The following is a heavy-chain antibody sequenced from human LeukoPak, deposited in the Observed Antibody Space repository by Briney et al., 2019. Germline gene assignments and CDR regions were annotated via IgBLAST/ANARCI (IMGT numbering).Heavy chain of an antibody. D-gene: IGHD3-22*01. J-gene: IGHJ4*02. Sequence: GGSLRLSCGASGFTFSSYAMSWVRQAPGKGLEWVSAISGSGGSTYYADSVKGRFTISRDNSKNTLYLQMDSLRADDTAIYYCAKSRARREGSSGSIDYWGQGTLVTVSS. CDR1: GFTFSSYA. V-gene: IGHV3-23*01. CDR2: ISGSGGST. CDR3: AKSRARREGSSGSIDY.